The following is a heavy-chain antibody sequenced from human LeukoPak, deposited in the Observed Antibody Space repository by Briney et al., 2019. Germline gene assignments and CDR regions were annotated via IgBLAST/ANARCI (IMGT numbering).Heavy chain of an antibody. CDR3: ARDLVVVPAALDY. CDR1: GFTFSSYA. CDR2: ISYDGSNK. D-gene: IGHD2-2*01. V-gene: IGHV3-30*04. Sequence: PGGSLRLSCAASGFTFSSYAMPSVRQAPGKGLEWVAVISYDGSNKYYADSVKGRFTISRDNSKNTLYLQMNSLRAEDTAVYYCARDLVVVPAALDYWGQGTLVTVSS. J-gene: IGHJ4*02.